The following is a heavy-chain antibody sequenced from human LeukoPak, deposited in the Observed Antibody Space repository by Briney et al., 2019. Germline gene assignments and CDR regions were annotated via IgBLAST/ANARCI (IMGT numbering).Heavy chain of an antibody. V-gene: IGHV1-8*02. J-gene: IGHJ4*02. D-gene: IGHD5-12*01. CDR3: ARGGIVATISSY. CDR1: GYTFTNYY. CDR2: MNPNSGNT. Sequence: ASVKVSCKASGYTFTNYYMHWVRQAPGQGLEWMGWMNPNSGNTGYVQKFQGRVTMTRNTSISTAYMELSSLRSEDTAVYYCARGGIVATISSYWGQGTLVTVSS.